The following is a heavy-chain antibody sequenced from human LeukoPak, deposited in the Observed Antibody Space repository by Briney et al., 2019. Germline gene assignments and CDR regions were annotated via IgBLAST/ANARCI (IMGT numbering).Heavy chain of an antibody. CDR1: GFTFSNYA. Sequence: GGSLRLSCAASGFTFSNYAMSWVRQAPGKGLEWVSGISGSGGSTFYADSVRGRFTISRGNSNNTLYLQMNSLRAEDTAVYYCAKDQYCTSTSCYVGYWGQGTLVTVSS. V-gene: IGHV3-23*01. CDR2: ISGSGGST. CDR3: AKDQYCTSTSCYVGY. J-gene: IGHJ4*02. D-gene: IGHD2-2*01.